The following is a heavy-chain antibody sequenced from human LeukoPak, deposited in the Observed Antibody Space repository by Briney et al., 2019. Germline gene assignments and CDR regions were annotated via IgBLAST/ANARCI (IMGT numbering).Heavy chain of an antibody. V-gene: IGHV3-20*04. Sequence: GGSLRLSCAASGFTFDDYGMSWVRQAPRKGLEWVSGINWNGGSTGYADSVKGRFTISRDNAKNSLYLQMNSLRAEDTALYYCARDLSYDYVWGSYRPNWFDPWGQGTLVTVSS. J-gene: IGHJ5*02. CDR1: GFTFDDYG. D-gene: IGHD3-16*02. CDR2: INWNGGST. CDR3: ARDLSYDYVWGSYRPNWFDP.